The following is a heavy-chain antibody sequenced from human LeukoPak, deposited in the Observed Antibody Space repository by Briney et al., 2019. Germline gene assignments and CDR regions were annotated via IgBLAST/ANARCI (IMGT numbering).Heavy chain of an antibody. J-gene: IGHJ6*03. D-gene: IGHD2-2*01. CDR3: ARVSTPDYYYMDV. CDR2: ISSSSSTI. Sequence: GGSLRLSCAASGFTFSSYSMNWVRQAPGKGLEWVSYISSSSSTIYYADSVKGRFTISRDNAKNSLYLQMSSLRAEDTAVYYCARVSTPDYYYMDVWGKGTTVTVSS. CDR1: GFTFSSYS. V-gene: IGHV3-48*04.